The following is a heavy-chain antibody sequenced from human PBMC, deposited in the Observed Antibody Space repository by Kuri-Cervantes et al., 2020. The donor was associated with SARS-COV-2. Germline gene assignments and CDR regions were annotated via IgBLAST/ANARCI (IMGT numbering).Heavy chain of an antibody. CDR1: GYTFTGYY. CDR3: ARRSKINGVDY. V-gene: IGHV1-2*02. J-gene: IGHJ4*02. CDR2: INPNSGGT. Sequence: SVNVSFMASGYTFTGYYMHWVRQAPGQGLEWMGWINPNSGGTNYAQKFQGRVTMTRDTSISTAYMELSRLRSDDTAVYYFARRSKINGVDYWGQGTLVTVSS.